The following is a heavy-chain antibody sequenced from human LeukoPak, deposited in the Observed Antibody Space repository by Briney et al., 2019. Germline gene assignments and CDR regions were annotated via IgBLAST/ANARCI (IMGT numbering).Heavy chain of an antibody. D-gene: IGHD3-9*01. CDR2: ISYDGSDK. J-gene: IGHJ4*02. CDR1: RVTLSSYA. V-gene: IGHV3-30*04. Sequence: GRSLRLSCAGSRVTLSSYAMHWVRQAPGKGPEWVAVISYDGSDKYYADSVKGRFTISRDNSKNTLYLQMNSLRAEDTAVYHCARGGYDIRDDYFDYWGQGTLVTVSS. CDR3: ARGGYDIRDDYFDY.